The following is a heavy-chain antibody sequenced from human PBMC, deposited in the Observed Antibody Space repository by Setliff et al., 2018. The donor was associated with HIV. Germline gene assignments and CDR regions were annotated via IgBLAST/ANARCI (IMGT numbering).Heavy chain of an antibody. J-gene: IGHJ3*02. CDR1: GYTFTSYA. CDR2: INGGNGDT. V-gene: IGHV1-3*01. CDR3: ARDSLPYYYSSGTDSFDI. Sequence: ASVKVSCKASGYTFTSYAINWVRQAPGQSLEWMAWINGGNGDTKYSQKFQGRVTVTGDTSAITAYMELSDLRSEDTAVYYCARDSLPYYYSSGTDSFDIWGQGTMVTVSS. D-gene: IGHD3-10*01.